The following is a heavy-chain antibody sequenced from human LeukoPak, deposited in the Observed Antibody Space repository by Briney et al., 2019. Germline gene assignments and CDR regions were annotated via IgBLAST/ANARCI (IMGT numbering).Heavy chain of an antibody. Sequence: GGSLRLSCAASGFIFNKHAMSWVRQAPGKGLGWVSGLSGSGSSTDYADSVKGRFTVSRDNSKNTLFLQMHSLRAEDTAIYYCAKERDYGPADYWGQGTLVTVSS. CDR3: AKERDYGPADY. CDR1: GFIFNKHA. V-gene: IGHV3-23*01. J-gene: IGHJ4*02. CDR2: LSGSGSST. D-gene: IGHD4/OR15-4a*01.